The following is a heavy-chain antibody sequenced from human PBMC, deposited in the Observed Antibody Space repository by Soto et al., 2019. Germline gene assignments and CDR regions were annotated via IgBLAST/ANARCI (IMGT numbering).Heavy chain of an antibody. Sequence: QVQLVESGGGVVQPGRSLRLSCAASGFTFSSYGMHWVRQAPGKGLEWVAVISYDGSNKYYADSVKGRFTISRDNSKNTLYLQMNSLRAEDTAVYYCAKVMEGIVLMVYGPNSMDVWGQGTTVTVSS. V-gene: IGHV3-30*18. D-gene: IGHD2-8*01. CDR3: AKVMEGIVLMVYGPNSMDV. CDR1: GFTFSSYG. J-gene: IGHJ6*02. CDR2: ISYDGSNK.